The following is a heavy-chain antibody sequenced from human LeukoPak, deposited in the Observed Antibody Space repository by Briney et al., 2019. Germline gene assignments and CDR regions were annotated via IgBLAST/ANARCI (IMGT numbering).Heavy chain of an antibody. Sequence: GGSLRLSCAASGFTFSSYSMNWVRQAPGKGLEWVSYISSSSSTIYYADSVKGRFTISRDNAKNSLYLQMNSLRAEDTAVYYCARWGVDWLSTFDYWGQGTLVTVSS. V-gene: IGHV3-48*04. CDR3: ARWGVDWLSTFDY. CDR2: ISSSSSTI. CDR1: GFTFSSYS. D-gene: IGHD3-9*01. J-gene: IGHJ4*02.